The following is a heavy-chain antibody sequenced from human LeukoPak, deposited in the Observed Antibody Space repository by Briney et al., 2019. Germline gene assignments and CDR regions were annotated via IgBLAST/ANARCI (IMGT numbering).Heavy chain of an antibody. V-gene: IGHV4-59*12. J-gene: IGHJ4*02. D-gene: IGHD3-10*01. CDR1: GGSISSYY. CDR2: IYYSGST. CDR3: ARGGSYYGMGLGFDY. Sequence: PSETLSLTCTVSGGSISSYYWSWIRQPPGKGLEWIGYIYYSGSTNYNPSLKSRVTISVDTSKNQFSLKLSSVTAADTAVYYCARGGSYYGMGLGFDYWGQGTLVTVSS.